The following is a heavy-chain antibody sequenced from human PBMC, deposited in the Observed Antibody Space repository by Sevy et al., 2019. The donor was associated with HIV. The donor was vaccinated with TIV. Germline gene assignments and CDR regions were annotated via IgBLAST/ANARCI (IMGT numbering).Heavy chain of an antibody. CDR2: IYYSGST. CDR1: GGSVSSGSYY. J-gene: IGHJ4*02. Sequence: SETLSLTCTVSGGSVSSGSYYLSWIRQPPGKGLEWIGYIYYSGSTNHNPSLKRRVTISVDTSKNQFSLKLNSVTAADTAVYYCARVRGGYSGFGGFDYWGQGTLVTVSS. CDR3: ARVRGGYSGFGGFDY. V-gene: IGHV4-61*01. D-gene: IGHD5-12*01.